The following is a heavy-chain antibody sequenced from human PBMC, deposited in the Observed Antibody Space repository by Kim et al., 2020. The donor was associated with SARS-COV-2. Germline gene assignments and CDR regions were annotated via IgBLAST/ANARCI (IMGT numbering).Heavy chain of an antibody. CDR2: IYYSGST. CDR3: ARAWRVHVGGHTYYFDY. Sequence: SETLSLTCTVSGGSISSSSYFWGWIRQPPGKGLEWIGSIYYSGSTYYNPSLKSRVTISVDTSKNQFSLRLTSVAAADTAVYYCARAWRVHVGGHTYYFDYCGQGTLVTVSS. V-gene: IGHV4-39*07. D-gene: IGHD1-1*01. J-gene: IGHJ4*02. CDR1: GGSISSSSYF.